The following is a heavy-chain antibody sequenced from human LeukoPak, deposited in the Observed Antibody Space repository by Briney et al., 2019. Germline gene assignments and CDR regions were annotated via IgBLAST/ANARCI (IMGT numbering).Heavy chain of an antibody. D-gene: IGHD1-26*01. CDR1: GGSISSYY. CDR2: IYTSGST. CDR3: AGGSYSARFDY. J-gene: IGHJ4*02. Sequence: SETLSLTCTVSGGSISSYYWSWIRQPAGKGLEWIGRIYTSGSTNYNPSLKSRVTISVDTSKNQFSLKLSSVTAADTAVYYCAGGSYSARFDYWGQGTLVTVSS. V-gene: IGHV4-4*07.